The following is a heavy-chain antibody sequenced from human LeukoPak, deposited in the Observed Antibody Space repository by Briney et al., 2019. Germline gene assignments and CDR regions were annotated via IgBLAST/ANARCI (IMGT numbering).Heavy chain of an antibody. CDR1: GGSISSYY. D-gene: IGHD6-19*01. CDR3: ARTIAVAGTAWVWFDP. V-gene: IGHV4-59*08. J-gene: IGHJ5*02. CDR2: IYYSGST. Sequence: PSETLSLTCTVSGGSISSYYWSWIRQPPGKGLEWIGYIYYSGSTNYNPSLKSRVAISVDTSKNQFSLKLSSVTAADTAVYYCARTIAVAGTAWVWFDPWGQGTLVTVSS.